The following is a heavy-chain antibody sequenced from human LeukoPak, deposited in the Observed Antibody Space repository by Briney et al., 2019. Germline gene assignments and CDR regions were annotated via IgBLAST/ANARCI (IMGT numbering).Heavy chain of an antibody. D-gene: IGHD3-16*02. Sequence: PGGSLRLSCAASGITFSSYGMSWVRQAPGKGLEWISHISSNSSTIYYADSVKGRFTISRDNAKKSLYLEMNSLRAEDTAVYYCVRDTLSVYWGQGTLVTVSS. CDR2: ISSNSSTI. V-gene: IGHV3-48*01. J-gene: IGHJ4*02. CDR3: VRDTLSVY. CDR1: GITFSSYG.